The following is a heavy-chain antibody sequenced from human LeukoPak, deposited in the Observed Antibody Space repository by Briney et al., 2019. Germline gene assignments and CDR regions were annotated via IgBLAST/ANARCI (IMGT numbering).Heavy chain of an antibody. J-gene: IGHJ4*02. CDR3: ARYEGGAMAALDY. D-gene: IGHD3-16*01. CDR2: IYYSGST. V-gene: IGHV4-59*01. Sequence: PSETLSLTCTVSGGSISSYYWSWIRQPPGKGLEWIGYIYYSGSTNYNPSLKSRVTISVDTSKNQFSLKLSSVTAADTAVYYCARYEGGAMAALDYWGQGTLVTVSS. CDR1: GGSISSYY.